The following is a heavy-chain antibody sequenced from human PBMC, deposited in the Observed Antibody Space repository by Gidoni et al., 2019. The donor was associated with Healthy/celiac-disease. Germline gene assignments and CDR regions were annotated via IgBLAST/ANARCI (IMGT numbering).Heavy chain of an antibody. CDR3: ARDLDLYQPYYYYYYGMDV. D-gene: IGHD2-2*01. CDR2: IWYDGSNK. CDR1: GFTFSSYG. J-gene: IGHJ6*02. V-gene: IGHV3-33*01. Sequence: QVQLVESGGGVVQPGRSLRLSGAASGFTFSSYGMHWVRQAPGKGLEWVAVIWYDGSNKYYADSVKGRFTISRDNSKNTLYLQMNSLRAEDTAVYYCARDLDLYQPYYYYYYGMDVWGQGTTVTVSS.